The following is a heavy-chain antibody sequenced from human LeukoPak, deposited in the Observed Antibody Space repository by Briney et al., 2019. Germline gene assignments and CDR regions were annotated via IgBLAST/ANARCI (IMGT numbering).Heavy chain of an antibody. D-gene: IGHD2-8*02. CDR2: INHSGST. V-gene: IGHV4-39*01. Sequence: SEPLSLTCSVSGGSIRSSSYYWSWIRQPPGKGLEWIGEINHSGSTNYNPSLKSRVTISVDTSKNQFSLKLSSVTAADTAVYYCARPGPPTDYWGQGTLVTVSS. J-gene: IGHJ4*02. CDR1: GGSIRSSSYY. CDR3: ARPGPPTDY.